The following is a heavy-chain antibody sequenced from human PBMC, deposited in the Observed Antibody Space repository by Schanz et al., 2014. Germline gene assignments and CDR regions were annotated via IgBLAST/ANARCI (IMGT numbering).Heavy chain of an antibody. CDR1: GFTFRGHA. V-gene: IGHV3-30*18. CDR2: ISYDGRNK. CDR3: AKSMYSTSWAFDF. Sequence: QVQLVESGGGVVQPGRSLRLSCAASGFTFRGHAMHWVRQAPGKGLEWVAVISYDGRNKYFADSVKGRFTISRDSSKNTLYVQMNSLRAEDTAVYYCAKSMYSTSWAFDFWGQGAQVTVSS. J-gene: IGHJ4*02. D-gene: IGHD2-2*01.